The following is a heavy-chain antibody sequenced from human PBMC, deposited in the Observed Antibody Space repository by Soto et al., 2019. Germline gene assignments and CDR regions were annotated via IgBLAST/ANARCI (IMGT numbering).Heavy chain of an antibody. D-gene: IGHD1-1*01. J-gene: IGHJ4*02. V-gene: IGHV1-3*01. CDR1: GYTFTSYA. CDR3: ARNGVGTYHFDY. CDR2: IHGGNGNT. Sequence: QVQLVQSGAEVKKPGASVKVSCKASGYTFTSYAMHWVRQAPGQRLEWMGWIHGGNGNTKYSQKFQGRVTITRDTPASTAYLELSILRAEDTAVYYFARNGVGTYHFDYRGQGTLVTVSS.